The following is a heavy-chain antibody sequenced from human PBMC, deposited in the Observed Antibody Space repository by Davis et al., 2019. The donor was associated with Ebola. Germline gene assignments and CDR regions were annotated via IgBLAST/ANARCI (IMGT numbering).Heavy chain of an antibody. CDR3: ATIRDFMGAFDI. CDR2: IYYSGST. Sequence: SETLSLTCTVSGGSISSYYWSWIRQPPGKGLEWIGYIYYSGSTNYNPSLKSRVTISVDTSKNQFSLKLSSVTAAATAVYSCATIRDFMGAFDIWGQGTMVTVSS. V-gene: IGHV4-59*08. J-gene: IGHJ3*02. D-gene: IGHD3-3*01. CDR1: GGSISSYY.